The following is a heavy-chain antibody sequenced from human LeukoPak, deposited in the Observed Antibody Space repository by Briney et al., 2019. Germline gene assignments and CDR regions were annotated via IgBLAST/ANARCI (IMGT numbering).Heavy chain of an antibody. CDR1: GFTFSSYS. D-gene: IGHD3-10*01. CDR3: ARGPMVRGSNWFDP. V-gene: IGHV3-21*03. J-gene: IGHJ5*02. CDR2: ISSSSSYI. Sequence: NAGGSLRLSCAASGFTFSSYSMNWVRQAPGKGLEWVSSISSSSSYIYYADSVKGRFTISRDNAKNSLYLQMNSLRAEDTAVYYCARGPMVRGSNWFDPWGQGTLVTVSS.